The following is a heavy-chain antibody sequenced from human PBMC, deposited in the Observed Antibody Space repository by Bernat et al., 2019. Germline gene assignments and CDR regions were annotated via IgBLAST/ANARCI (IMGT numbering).Heavy chain of an antibody. CDR3: ARGYGYTWGNDDC. Sequence: QVQLQQWGAGLLKPSETLSLPCAVYGGSLSGYYWTWIRPPPGKGLEGIGHSSHSGSTIYNPSVKSRVSIAVDTAKSQFSLELGSVTAADTAGYYCARGYGYTWGNDDCWGQGTLVTVSS. CDR2: SSHSGST. D-gene: IGHD5-24*01. J-gene: IGHJ4*02. CDR1: GGSLSGYY. V-gene: IGHV4-34*01.